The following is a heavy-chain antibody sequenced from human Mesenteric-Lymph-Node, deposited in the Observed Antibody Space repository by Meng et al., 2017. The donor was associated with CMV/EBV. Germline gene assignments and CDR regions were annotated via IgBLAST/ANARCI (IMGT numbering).Heavy chain of an antibody. Sequence: GESLKISCAASGFSFSSYAMSWVRQAPGKGLEWVSYISSSGSTIYYADSVKGRFTISRDNAKNSLYLQMNSLRAEDTAVYYCARDLGSSSWPYYFDYWGQGTLVTVSS. CDR1: GFSFSSYA. J-gene: IGHJ4*02. CDR3: ARDLGSSSWPYYFDY. CDR2: ISSSGSTI. V-gene: IGHV3-48*04. D-gene: IGHD6-13*01.